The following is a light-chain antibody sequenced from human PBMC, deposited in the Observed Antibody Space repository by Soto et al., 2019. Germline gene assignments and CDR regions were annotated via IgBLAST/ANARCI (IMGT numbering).Light chain of an antibody. CDR2: GAS. J-gene: IGKJ1*01. V-gene: IGKV3-15*01. CDR1: QSVSSN. Sequence: EIVMMQSPATLSVSPGERATLSCRASQSVSSNLAWYQQKPGQAPRLLIYGASTRATGIPARFSGSGSGTEFTLTISSLQSEDFAVYYCQQYNNWRGTFGQGTKVDIK. CDR3: QQYNNWRGT.